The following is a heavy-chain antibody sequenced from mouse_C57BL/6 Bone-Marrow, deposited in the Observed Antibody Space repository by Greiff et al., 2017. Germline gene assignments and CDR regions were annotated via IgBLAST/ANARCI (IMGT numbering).Heavy chain of an antibody. CDR3: ARSRRRGYYYDF. Sequence: VQLQQPGTELVKPGASVKLSCKASGYTFTSYWMHWVKQRPGQGLEWIGNINPSNGGTNYNEKFKSKATMTVDKSSSTAYMQLSSLTSEDSAVYYFARSRRRGYYYDFWGQGTALTVTA. CDR2: INPSNGGT. D-gene: IGHD2-12*01. CDR1: GYTFTSYW. V-gene: IGHV1-53*01. J-gene: IGHJ2*01.